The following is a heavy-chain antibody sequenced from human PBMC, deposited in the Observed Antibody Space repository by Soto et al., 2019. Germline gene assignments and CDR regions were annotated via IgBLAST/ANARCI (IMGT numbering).Heavy chain of an antibody. CDR3: ARHGYYYGSGSYQYGMDV. J-gene: IGHJ6*02. V-gene: IGHV4-39*01. CDR2: IYYSGST. Sequence: LSLTCTVSGGSISSSSYYWGWIRQPPGKGLEWIGSIYYSGSTYYNPSLKSRVTISVDTSKNQFSLKLSSVTAADTAVYYCARHGYYYGSGSYQYGMDVWGQGTTVTVSS. D-gene: IGHD3-10*01. CDR1: GGSISSSSYY.